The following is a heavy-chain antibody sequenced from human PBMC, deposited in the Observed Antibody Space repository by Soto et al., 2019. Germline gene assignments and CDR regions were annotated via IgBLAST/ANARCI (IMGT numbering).Heavy chain of an antibody. CDR2: IYYSGST. CDR1: GGSISSYY. J-gene: IGHJ6*02. V-gene: IGHV4-59*01. D-gene: IGHD2-21*01. Sequence: SETLSLTCTVSGGSISSYYWSWIRQPPGKGLEWIGYIYYSGSTNYNPSLKSRVTISVDTSKNQFSLKLSSVTAADTAVYYCARDFCGDSGTECSPLDAWGQGSTVPVS. CDR3: ARDFCGDSGTECSPLDA.